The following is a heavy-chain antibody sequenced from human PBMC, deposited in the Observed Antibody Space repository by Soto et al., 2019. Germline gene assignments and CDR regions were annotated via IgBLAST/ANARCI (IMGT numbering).Heavy chain of an antibody. CDR2: ITGRDAGT. J-gene: IGHJ4*02. CDR3: AKDAPGSGWLSDY. V-gene: IGHV3-23*01. D-gene: IGHD3-22*01. CDR1: GFTFSNYA. Sequence: EVQLLESGGDLIQPGGSLRLSCVASGFTFSNYAMSWVRQAPGKGLEWVSTITGRDAGTSYADSVKGRFTISRDNSRNTLYLQMNSLRAEDTAVYYCAKDAPGSGWLSDYWGQGARVTVSS.